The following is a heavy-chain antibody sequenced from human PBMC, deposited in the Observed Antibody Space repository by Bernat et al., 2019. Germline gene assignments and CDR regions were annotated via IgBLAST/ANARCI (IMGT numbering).Heavy chain of an antibody. CDR1: GFTFSSYW. Sequence: EVQLVESGGGLVQPGGSLRLSCAASGFTFSSYWMHWVRQAPGKGLVWVSRINSDGSSTSYADSVKGRFTISRDNAKNTLYLQMNSLRAEDTAVYYCARGPYQQWHYTYYYYGMDVWGQGTTVTVSS. V-gene: IGHV3-74*01. J-gene: IGHJ6*02. CDR2: INSDGSST. D-gene: IGHD6-19*01. CDR3: ARGPYQQWHYTYYYYGMDV.